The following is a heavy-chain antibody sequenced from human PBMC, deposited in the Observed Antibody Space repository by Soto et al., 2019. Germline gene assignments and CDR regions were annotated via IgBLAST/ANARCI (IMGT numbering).Heavy chain of an antibody. CDR2: MYYSRST. CDR1: GDSISSFY. V-gene: IGHV4-59*08. CDR3: ARHNYGSGSTYFDY. Sequence: SETMSLTCAVSGDSISSFYCMWIRQPPGKGLEWIGYMYYSRSTNYNPSLKSRVTISVDTSKNQFSLKLNSMTAADTAVYYCARHNYGSGSTYFDYWGQGTLVTVSS. D-gene: IGHD3-10*01. J-gene: IGHJ4*02.